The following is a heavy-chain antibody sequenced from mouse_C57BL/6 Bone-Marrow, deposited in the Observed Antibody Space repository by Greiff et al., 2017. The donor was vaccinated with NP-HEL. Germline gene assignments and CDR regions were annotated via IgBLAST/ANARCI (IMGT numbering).Heavy chain of an antibody. Sequence: VQLQQSGAELVRPGASVTLSCKASGYTFTDYEMHWVKQTPVHGLEWIGAIDPETGGTAYNQKFKGKAILTADKSSSTAYMELRSLTSEDSAVYYCTRYPITTVVATEAYWGQGTLVTVSA. CDR2: IDPETGGT. CDR1: GYTFTDYE. D-gene: IGHD1-1*01. CDR3: TRYPITTVVATEAY. V-gene: IGHV1-15*01. J-gene: IGHJ3*01.